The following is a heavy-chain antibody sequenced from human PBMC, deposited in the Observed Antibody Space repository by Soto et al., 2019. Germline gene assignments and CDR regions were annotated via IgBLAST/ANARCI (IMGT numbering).Heavy chain of an antibody. CDR2: IKSKTDGGTT. J-gene: IGHJ6*02. D-gene: IGHD3-3*01. Sequence: GGSLRLSCAASGFTFSNAWMSWVRQAPGKGLERVGRIKSKTDGGTTDYAAPVKGRFTISRDDSKNTLYLQMNSLKTEDTAVYYCTTDTLVXRFLEWTHRYYYYGMDVWGQGTTVTVSS. V-gene: IGHV3-15*01. CDR1: GFTFSNAW. CDR3: TTDTLVXRFLEWTHRYYYYGMDV.